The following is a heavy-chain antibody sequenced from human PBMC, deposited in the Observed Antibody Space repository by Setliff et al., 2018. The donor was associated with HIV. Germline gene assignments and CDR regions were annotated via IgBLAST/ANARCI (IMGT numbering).Heavy chain of an antibody. J-gene: IGHJ5*01. V-gene: IGHV4-4*02. Sequence: PSETLSLTCAVSGGSINSNNWWSWVRQPPGKGLEWIGEIFQTGDSNYNPSLKSRVTISVDESKNQFSLKLTSVTAADTAVYYCARVLSSGYAGPFDSWGQGTLVTVSS. CDR3: ARVLSSGYAGPFDS. CDR1: GGSINSNNW. D-gene: IGHD3-22*01. CDR2: IFQTGDS.